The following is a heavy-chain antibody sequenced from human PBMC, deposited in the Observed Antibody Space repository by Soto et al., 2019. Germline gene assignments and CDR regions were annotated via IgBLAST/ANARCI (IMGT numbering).Heavy chain of an antibody. Sequence: PGGSLRLSCAASGFPFSNYAMILVRPAPGKGLEWVSTVSGRGGRTYYADSVKGRFTISRDNSKNTLYLQMNSLRAEDTAVYYCAKDISVAYCGGDCYSLFDYWGQGTLVTVSS. D-gene: IGHD2-21*02. V-gene: IGHV3-23*01. CDR3: AKDISVAYCGGDCYSLFDY. J-gene: IGHJ4*02. CDR1: GFPFSNYA. CDR2: VSGRGGRT.